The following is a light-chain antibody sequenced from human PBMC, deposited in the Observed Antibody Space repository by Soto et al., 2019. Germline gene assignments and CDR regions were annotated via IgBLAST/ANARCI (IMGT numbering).Light chain of an antibody. CDR3: QQRSNWPQIT. CDR2: GAS. CDR1: QSVTSNY. J-gene: IGKJ5*01. Sequence: EIVLTQSPGTLSLSPGERATLSCRASQSVTSNYLAWYQQKPGQAPRLLIYGASTRATGIPARFSGSGSGTDFTLTISSLEPEDFAVYYCQQRSNWPQITFGQGTRLEI. V-gene: IGKV3D-20*02.